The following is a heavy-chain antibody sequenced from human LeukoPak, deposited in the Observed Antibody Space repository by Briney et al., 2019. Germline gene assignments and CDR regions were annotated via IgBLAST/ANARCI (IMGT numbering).Heavy chain of an antibody. CDR1: GGTFSSYA. J-gene: IGHJ4*02. CDR2: IIPIFGTA. CDR3: ARGRWLQGIDY. Sequence: GASVKVSCKASGGTFSSYAISWVRQAPGQGLEWMGGIIPIFGTANYAQKFQGRVTNTTEESTSKAYIELSSLRSEDTAVYYCARGRWLQGIDYWGQGTLVAVSS. V-gene: IGHV1-69*05. D-gene: IGHD5-24*01.